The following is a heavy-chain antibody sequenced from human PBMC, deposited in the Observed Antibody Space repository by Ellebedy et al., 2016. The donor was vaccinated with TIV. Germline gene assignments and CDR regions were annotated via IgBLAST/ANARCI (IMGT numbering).Heavy chain of an antibody. J-gene: IGHJ6*02. V-gene: IGHV3-53*01. CDR2: IYSDGST. Sequence: GGSLRLSXAGSGLIVSSYYMSWVRQAPGKGLEWVSVIYSDGSTYYADSMTGRFTISRDISKNTLYLQMNSLRAEDTGVYYCARDLGQRDFYGMDVWGQGTTVTVSS. CDR3: ARDLGQRDFYGMDV. CDR1: GLIVSSYY. D-gene: IGHD6-25*01.